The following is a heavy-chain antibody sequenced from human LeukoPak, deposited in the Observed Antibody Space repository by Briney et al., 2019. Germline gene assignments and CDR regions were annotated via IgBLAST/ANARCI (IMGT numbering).Heavy chain of an antibody. CDR2: ISDSGGST. CDR1: GFTFSSYA. J-gene: IGHJ4*02. D-gene: IGHD2-2*01. CDR3: AKDRRGCSSTSCYYQFDY. V-gene: IGHV3-23*01. Sequence: GGSLRLSCAASGFTFSSYAMSWVRQASGKGLEWVSAISDSGGSTYYADSVKGRFTISRDNSKNTVYLQMNSLRAEDTAVYYCAKDRRGCSSTSCYYQFDYWGQGTLVTVSS.